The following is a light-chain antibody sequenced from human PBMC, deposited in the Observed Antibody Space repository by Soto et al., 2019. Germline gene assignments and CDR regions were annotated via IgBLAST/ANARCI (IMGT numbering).Light chain of an antibody. J-gene: IGKJ2*01. CDR3: QHYYSYPYT. Sequence: DIQMTQSPSTLSASIGDRVTITCRASQSISRWWAWYQQKPQKPPKLLIYRASSLESEVPSRFSGSESGTEFTLTISSLQPDDSEIYHCQHYYSYPYTFVQGTKLEIK. CDR1: QSISRW. V-gene: IGKV1-5*03. CDR2: RAS.